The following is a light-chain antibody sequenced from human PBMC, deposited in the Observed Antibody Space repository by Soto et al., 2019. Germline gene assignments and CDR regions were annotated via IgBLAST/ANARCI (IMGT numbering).Light chain of an antibody. CDR2: GAS. CDR3: QQANSFPQT. J-gene: IGKJ4*01. V-gene: IGKV3-11*01. Sequence: EVVLTQSPATLSLSPGERATLSCRASENVRTFVDWYQQKPGQAPRLLIFGASNRATGIPARFSGSGSGTDFTLTISNLEPEDFAVYYCQQANSFPQTFGGGTKVEIK. CDR1: ENVRTF.